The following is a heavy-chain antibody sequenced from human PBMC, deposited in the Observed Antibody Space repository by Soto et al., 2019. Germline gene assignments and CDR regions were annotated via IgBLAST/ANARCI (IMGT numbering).Heavy chain of an antibody. Sequence: QVQLVQSGAEVKKPGASVKVSCKASGYTFTSYDINWVRQATGQGLEGMGWMNPNSGNTGYAQKLQGRVTMTRNTSISTAYMELSSLRSEDTAVYYCARDRITMVRGAYYYYGMDVWGQGTTVTVSS. CDR1: GYTFTSYD. J-gene: IGHJ6*02. CDR3: ARDRITMVRGAYYYYGMDV. D-gene: IGHD3-10*01. CDR2: MNPNSGNT. V-gene: IGHV1-8*01.